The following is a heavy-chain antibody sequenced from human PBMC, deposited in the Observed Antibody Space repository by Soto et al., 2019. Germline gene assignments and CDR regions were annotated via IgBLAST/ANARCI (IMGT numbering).Heavy chain of an antibody. CDR1: GFSLSDYV. CDR3: ARDLIATSGALFDY. D-gene: IGHD2-15*01. CDR2: ISTVNANT. J-gene: IGHJ4*01. V-gene: IGHV1-3*04. Sequence: QVQLVQSGAEVKEPGASVKVSCEASGFSLSDYVMHWVRQAPGQRLEWMGWISTVNANTKYSKKFQDRVTITWDTSATTAYMELSSLSSEDTAVYYCARDLIATSGALFDYWGHGTLVTVSS.